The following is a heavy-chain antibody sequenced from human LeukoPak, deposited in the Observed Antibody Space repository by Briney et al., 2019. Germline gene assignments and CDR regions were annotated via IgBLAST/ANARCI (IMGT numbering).Heavy chain of an antibody. CDR3: ARSHLPGDGGNYYFDY. Sequence: PGGSLRLSCAASAFTFSRYAMPWVRQAPGKGLEWVAVISNDGRKTYHVDSVKGRLTISRDNSKSTLCLQVNSLRPEDTAVYYCARSHLPGDGGNYYFDYWGQGTLVTVSS. CDR2: ISNDGRKT. V-gene: IGHV3-30*04. CDR1: AFTFSRYA. J-gene: IGHJ4*02. D-gene: IGHD4-23*01.